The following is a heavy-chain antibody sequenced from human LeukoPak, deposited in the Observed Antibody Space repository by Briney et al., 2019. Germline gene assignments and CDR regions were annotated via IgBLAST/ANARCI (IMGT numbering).Heavy chain of an antibody. D-gene: IGHD1-26*01. V-gene: IGHV3-21*01. CDR1: GFTFSSYS. Sequence: GGSLRLSCAASGFTFSSYSMNWVRQAPGKGLEWVSSISSSSSYIYYADSVKGRFTISRDNAKNSLYLQMNSLRAEDTAVYYCARDEVGATQPYWGQGTLVTVFS. CDR3: ARDEVGATQPY. CDR2: ISSSSSYI. J-gene: IGHJ4*02.